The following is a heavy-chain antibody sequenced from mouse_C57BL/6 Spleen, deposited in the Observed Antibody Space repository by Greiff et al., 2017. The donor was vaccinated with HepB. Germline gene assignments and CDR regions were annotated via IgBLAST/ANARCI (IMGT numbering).Heavy chain of an antibody. J-gene: IGHJ2*01. CDR2: ISGGGGNT. V-gene: IGHV5-9*01. Sequence: EVQVVESGGGLVKPGGSLKLSCAASGFTFSSYTMSWVRQTPEKRLEWVATISGGGGNTYYPDSVKGRFTISRDNAKNTLYLQMSSLRSEDTALYYCARLRTAQAYYFDYWGQGTTLTVSS. D-gene: IGHD3-2*02. CDR3: ARLRTAQAYYFDY. CDR1: GFTFSSYT.